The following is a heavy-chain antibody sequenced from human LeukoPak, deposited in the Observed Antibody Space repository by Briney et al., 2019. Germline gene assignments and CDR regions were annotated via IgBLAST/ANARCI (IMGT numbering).Heavy chain of an antibody. J-gene: IGHJ5*02. CDR1: GGSISSYY. CDR2: IYYSGST. Sequence: SETLSLTCTVSGGSISSYYWSWIRQPPGRGLEWIGYIYYSGSTNYNPSLKSRVTISVDTSKNQFSLKLSSVTAADTAVYYCARSRSGYYPWGQGALVTVSS. V-gene: IGHV4-59*01. CDR3: ARSRSGYYP. D-gene: IGHD3-22*01.